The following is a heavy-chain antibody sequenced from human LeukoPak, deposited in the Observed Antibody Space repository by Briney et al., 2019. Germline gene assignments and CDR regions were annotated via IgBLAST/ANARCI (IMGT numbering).Heavy chain of an antibody. CDR1: GFTFSSYW. CDR2: INRDGSNI. J-gene: IGHJ4*02. CDR3: ARDFFYDSSGRYDY. D-gene: IGHD3-22*01. Sequence: GGSLRLSCAASGFTFSSYWMHWFRQAPGKGLVWVSRINRDGSNIDYADSVKGRVTISRDNAKNTRFLQMDSLRAEDTAVYYCARDFFYDSSGRYDYWGQGTLVTVSS. V-gene: IGHV3-74*01.